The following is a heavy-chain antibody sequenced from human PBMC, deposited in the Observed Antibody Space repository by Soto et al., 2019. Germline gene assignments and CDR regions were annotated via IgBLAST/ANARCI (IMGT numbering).Heavy chain of an antibody. Sequence: TLVNPTQTLTLTSTFXWFSLTTSGEAVGWTRQSPGKSLEWLAVIFWDDDKRYSPSLSSRLTITKDTSKNQVVLTMTHMDPVDTATFYCAHRSCDSRTCSVDSWGPGILVTVS. J-gene: IGHJ4*02. V-gene: IGHV2-5*02. CDR2: IFWDDDK. CDR1: WFSLTTSGEA. D-gene: IGHD2-21*01. CDR3: AHRSCDSRTCSVDS.